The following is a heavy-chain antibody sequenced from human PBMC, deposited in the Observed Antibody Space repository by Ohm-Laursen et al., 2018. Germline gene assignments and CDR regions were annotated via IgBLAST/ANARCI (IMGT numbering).Heavy chain of an antibody. D-gene: IGHD3-16*02. CDR2: ISAYNGNT. J-gene: IGHJ4*02. Sequence: AASVKVSCNTSGYTFTNYGISWVRQAPGQGLEWMGWISAYNGNTNYAQKLQGRVTMTTDTSTAYMELRSPRFDDTAVYYCARDKAWGSYRLFDSWGQGTLVTVSS. CDR3: ARDKAWGSYRLFDS. V-gene: IGHV1-18*01. CDR1: GYTFTNYG.